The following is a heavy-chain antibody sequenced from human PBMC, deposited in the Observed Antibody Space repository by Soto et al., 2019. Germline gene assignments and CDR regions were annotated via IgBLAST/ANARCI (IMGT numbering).Heavy chain of an antibody. Sequence: EVQLVESGGDLVQPGGSLRLSCAASGFTFSSYSMNWVRQAPGKGLEWISYVSSSSNTIYYADSVKGRFTISRDNAKNSLSLQLTSLPYEPAAVYYSARHPSPGFEVVNYFSALVIWCLGTGVSVTS. D-gene: IGHD1-7*01. CDR1: GFTFSSYS. CDR3: ARHPSPGFEVVNYFSALVI. CDR2: VSSSSNTI. J-gene: IGHJ4*03. V-gene: IGHV3-48*02.